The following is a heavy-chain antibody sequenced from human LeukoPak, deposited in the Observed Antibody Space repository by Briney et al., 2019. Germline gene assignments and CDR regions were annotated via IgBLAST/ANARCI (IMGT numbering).Heavy chain of an antibody. J-gene: IGHJ6*04. CDR3: ARGGSGSFHV. Sequence: GGSLRLSCAASGFIFTIYTMNWVRQAPGKGLEWVSSISSQGSYIYYEDSLKGRFTVSRDNAQNLLYLQMDSLTAQDTAVYYCARGGSGSFHVWGKGTTVIVSS. CDR2: ISSQGSYI. D-gene: IGHD3-10*01. V-gene: IGHV3-21*06. CDR1: GFIFTIYT.